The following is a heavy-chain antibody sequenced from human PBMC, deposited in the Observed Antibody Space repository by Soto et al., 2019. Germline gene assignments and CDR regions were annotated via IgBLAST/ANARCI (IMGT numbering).Heavy chain of an antibody. J-gene: IGHJ3*02. CDR3: AKDPPYGDYGGVFDI. Sequence: GGSLRLSCAASGFTFSSYAMSWVRQAPGKGLEWVSAISGSGGSTYYADSVKGRFTISRDNSKNTLYLQMNSLRAEDTAAYSCAKDPPYGDYGGVFDIWGQGTMVTVSS. V-gene: IGHV3-23*01. CDR1: GFTFSSYA. CDR2: ISGSGGST. D-gene: IGHD4-17*01.